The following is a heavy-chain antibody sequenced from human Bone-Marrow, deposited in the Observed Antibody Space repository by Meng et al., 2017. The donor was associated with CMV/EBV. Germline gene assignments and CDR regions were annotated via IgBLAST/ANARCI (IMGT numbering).Heavy chain of an antibody. CDR2: ISSSSIYI. CDR3: ARDHESSYGLGYYYYYGMDV. J-gene: IGHJ6*02. D-gene: IGHD5-18*01. CDR1: GFPFSRYR. V-gene: IGHV3-21*01. Sequence: GESLKISCAASGFPFSRYRMNWVRQAPGKGLEWVSSISSSSIYIDYADSMKGRFTISRDNAKNSLYLQMNSLRAEDTAVYYCARDHESSYGLGYYYYYGMDVWGQGTTVTVSS.